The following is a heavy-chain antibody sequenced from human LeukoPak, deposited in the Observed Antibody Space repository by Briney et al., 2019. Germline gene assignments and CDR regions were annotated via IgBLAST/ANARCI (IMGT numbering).Heavy chain of an antibody. CDR2: INHRGST. CDR3: ARGKTVFDY. D-gene: IGHD4-11*01. J-gene: IGHJ4*02. V-gene: IGHV4-34*01. Sequence: SETLSLTCAVYGGSFSGYYWSWIRQPPGKGLEWIGEINHRGSTNYNPSLKSRVTISVDTSKNQFSLKLSSVTAADTAVYYCARGKTVFDYWGQGTLVTVSS. CDR1: GGSFSGYY.